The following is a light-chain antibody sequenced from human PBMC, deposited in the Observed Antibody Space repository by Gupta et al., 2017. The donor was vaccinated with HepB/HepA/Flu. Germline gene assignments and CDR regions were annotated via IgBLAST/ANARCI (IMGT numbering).Light chain of an antibody. V-gene: IGLV3-19*01. J-gene: IGLJ1*01. CDR3: NSPDSSGNHLV. CDR1: SLRSYY. Sequence: SSELTQDPAVSVALGQTVRITCQGDSLRSYYASWYQQKPGQAPVLVIYGKNNRPSGIPDRFSGSSSGNTASFTTTGAQAEDEADYYCNSPDSSGNHLVFGTGTKVTVL. CDR2: GKN.